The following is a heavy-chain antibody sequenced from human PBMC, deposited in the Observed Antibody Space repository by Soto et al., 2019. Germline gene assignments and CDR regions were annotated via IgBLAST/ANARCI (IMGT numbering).Heavy chain of an antibody. J-gene: IGHJ5*02. Sequence: APAEVTCNACGLNIDSRGLSWARHAPRTRLEWMGLSSAYYGNTHYAQKLQGRVTMTTDTSTSTAYMELRSLRSDDTAVYYCAREPQEDDFWSGNNWFDPWGQGTLVTVSS. D-gene: IGHD3-3*01. CDR3: AREPQEDDFWSGNNWFDP. CDR1: GLNIDSRG. CDR2: SSAYYGNT. V-gene: IGHV1-18*01.